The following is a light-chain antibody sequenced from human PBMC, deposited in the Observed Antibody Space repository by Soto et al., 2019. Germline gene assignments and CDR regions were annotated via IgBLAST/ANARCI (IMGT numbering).Light chain of an antibody. Sequence: QSALTQPASVSGSPGQSITISCTGTSSDVGGYNYVSWYQQHPGKAPKLMIYEVSNRPSGVSNPFSGSKSGNTASLTISGLQAEDEADYSCSSYTSSSTRVFGGGTKLTVL. CDR2: EVS. J-gene: IGLJ3*02. V-gene: IGLV2-14*01. CDR1: SSDVGGYNY. CDR3: SSYTSSSTRV.